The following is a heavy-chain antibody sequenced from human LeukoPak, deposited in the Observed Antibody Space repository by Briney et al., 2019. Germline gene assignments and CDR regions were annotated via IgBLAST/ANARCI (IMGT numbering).Heavy chain of an antibody. CDR2: LSGSGGST. V-gene: IGHV3-23*01. Sequence: PGGSLRLSCAASGFTFSSYAMSWVPQAPGKGLEWVSALSGSGGSTYYADSVKGRFTISRDNSKNTLYLQMNSLRAEDTAVYYCAKLLWGRVAATLDAFDIWGQGTMVTVSS. D-gene: IGHD6-25*01. J-gene: IGHJ3*02. CDR3: AKLLWGRVAATLDAFDI. CDR1: GFTFSSYA.